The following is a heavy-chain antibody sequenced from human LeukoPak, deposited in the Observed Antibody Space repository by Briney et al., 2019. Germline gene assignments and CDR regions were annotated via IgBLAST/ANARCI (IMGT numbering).Heavy chain of an antibody. J-gene: IGHJ3*02. V-gene: IGHV3-21*01. CDR2: ISSSSSSI. Sequence: GGSLRLSCAASGFTFSSYSMNWVRQAPGKGLEWVSSISSSSSSIYYADSVKGRFTISRHKAKNSLYLQMNILRAEDTAVYYCARGLIAFDIWGQGTMVTVSS. CDR3: ARGLIAFDI. CDR1: GFTFSSYS.